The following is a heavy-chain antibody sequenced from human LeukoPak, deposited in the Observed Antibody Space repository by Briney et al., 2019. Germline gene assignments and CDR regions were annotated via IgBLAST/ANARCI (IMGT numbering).Heavy chain of an antibody. CDR1: GFTFNNYA. D-gene: IGHD3-10*01. J-gene: IGHJ4*02. V-gene: IGHV3-7*01. CDR2: IKEDGSEI. Sequence: PGGSLRLSCAASGFTFNNYAMSWVRQAPRKGLEWVANIKEDGSEIYYVDSVKGRFTISRDNAKNSLYLQMNSLRAEDTAVYYCVRDKGIITMIRGSSFDYWGQGTLVTVSS. CDR3: VRDKGIITMIRGSSFDY.